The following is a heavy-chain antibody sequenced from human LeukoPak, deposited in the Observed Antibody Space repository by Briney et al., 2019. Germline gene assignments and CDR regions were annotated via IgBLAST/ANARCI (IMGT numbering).Heavy chain of an antibody. J-gene: IGHJ2*01. CDR3: ARDSDYYDSSGPFDL. CDR2: ISSSSSTI. V-gene: IGHV3-48*01. D-gene: IGHD3-22*01. Sequence: GGPLRLSCAASGFTFSSYSMNWVRQAPGKGLEWVSYISSSSSTIYYADSVKGRFTISRDNAKNSLYLQMNSLRAEDTAVYYCARDSDYYDSSGPFDLWGRGTLVTVSS. CDR1: GFTFSSYS.